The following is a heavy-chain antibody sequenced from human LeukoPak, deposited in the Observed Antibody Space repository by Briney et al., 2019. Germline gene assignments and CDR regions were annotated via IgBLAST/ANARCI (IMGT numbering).Heavy chain of an antibody. Sequence: PGGSLRLSCAASGFTFSNYPMHWVRQAPGKGLEWVALISYDGSNKYYSDSVKGRFTISRDSSKNTLYLQMNSLRAEDTAVYYCARGEMATNERIYYYYGMDVWGQGTTVTVSS. CDR1: GFTFSNYP. CDR3: ARGEMATNERIYYYYGMDV. J-gene: IGHJ6*02. CDR2: ISYDGSNK. V-gene: IGHV3-30-3*01. D-gene: IGHD5-24*01.